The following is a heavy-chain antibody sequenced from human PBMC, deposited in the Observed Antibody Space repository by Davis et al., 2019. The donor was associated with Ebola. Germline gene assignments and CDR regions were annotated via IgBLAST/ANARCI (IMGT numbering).Heavy chain of an antibody. J-gene: IGHJ4*02. CDR1: GGSVSSITYY. Sequence: MPGGSLRLSCTVSGGSVSSITYYWSWIRQPPGTGLEWIGYIYYSGSTNYNPSLKSRVTISLDTSKNQFSLKLSSVTAADTAVYYCAREDSSGWYVTDYWGQGTLVTVSS. CDR2: IYYSGST. CDR3: AREDSSGWYVTDY. V-gene: IGHV4-61*01. D-gene: IGHD6-19*01.